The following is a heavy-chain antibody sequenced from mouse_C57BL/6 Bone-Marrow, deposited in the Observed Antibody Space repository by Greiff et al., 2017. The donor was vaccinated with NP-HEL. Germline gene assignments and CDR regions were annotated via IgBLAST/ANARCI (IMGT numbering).Heavy chain of an antibody. CDR1: GYSITNGNHW. Sequence: VQLQQSGPALVKPSQTVSLTCTVTGYSITNGNHWWNWIRQVSGSKLEWIGYISSSGSTDSNPSLKSRISITRDTSKNQLFLQLNTVTPEDMATYDCARVPYYSNCGGGFDYWGQGTTRTVSS. V-gene: IGHV3-4*01. CDR2: ISSSGST. D-gene: IGHD2-5*01. J-gene: IGHJ2*01. CDR3: ARVPYYSNCGGGFDY.